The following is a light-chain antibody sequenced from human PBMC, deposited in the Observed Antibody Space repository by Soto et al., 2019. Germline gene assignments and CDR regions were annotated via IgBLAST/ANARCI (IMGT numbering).Light chain of an antibody. V-gene: IGKV2-30*01. CDR3: MRGAHWPLA. J-gene: IGKJ4*01. Sequence: DVVMTQSPLSLPVTLGQPASISCSSSQTLVYSDGHTYLNWFQQRPGQSPGRLIYKVSNRDFGVPGIFRGSGSGTYVTLKISRVEAEGVGVYYCMRGAHWPLAFGGGTKVEIK. CDR1: QTLVYSDGHTY. CDR2: KVS.